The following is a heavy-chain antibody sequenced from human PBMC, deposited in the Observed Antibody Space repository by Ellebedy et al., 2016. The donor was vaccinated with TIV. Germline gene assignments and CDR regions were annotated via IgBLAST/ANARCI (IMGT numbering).Heavy chain of an antibody. D-gene: IGHD4/OR15-4a*01. CDR3: ARDIGGANSDY. CDR1: GVFLRGYY. Sequence: MPSETLSLTCGVHGVFLRGYYWTRIRQSPGKGLEWIGEVSHRGNTKYNPSLKSRVTMVVDTSKNMFSLNLTSVTAADTAVYYCARDIGGANSDYWGQGTLVTVSS. CDR2: VSHRGNT. V-gene: IGHV4-34*01. J-gene: IGHJ4*02.